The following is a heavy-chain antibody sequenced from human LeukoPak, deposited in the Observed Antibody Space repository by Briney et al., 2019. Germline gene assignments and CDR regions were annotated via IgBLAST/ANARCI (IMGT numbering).Heavy chain of an antibody. J-gene: IGHJ3*02. CDR2: ISAYNGNT. Sequence: GASMKVSCKASGYTFTSYGISWVRQAPGQGLEWMGWISAYNGNTNYAQKLQGRVTMTTDTSTSTAYMELRSLRSDDTAVYYCARIKGGITMIVVPYAFDIWGQGTMVTVSS. CDR1: GYTFTSYG. D-gene: IGHD3-22*01. CDR3: ARIKGGITMIVVPYAFDI. V-gene: IGHV1-18*01.